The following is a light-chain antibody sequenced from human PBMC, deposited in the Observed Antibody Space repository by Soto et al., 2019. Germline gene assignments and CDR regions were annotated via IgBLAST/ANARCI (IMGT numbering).Light chain of an antibody. CDR2: DAS. CDR1: QSIRSY. V-gene: IGKV3-11*01. CDR3: QQRDNWPPIT. J-gene: IGKJ5*01. Sequence: EIVLTQSPATLSLSPGERATLSCRASQSIRSYLAWYQQKPGQAPRLLIYDASNRATGIPARFSGSGSGTDFTLTISSLEPEDFAVYYCQQRDNWPPITCGQGTRLEIK.